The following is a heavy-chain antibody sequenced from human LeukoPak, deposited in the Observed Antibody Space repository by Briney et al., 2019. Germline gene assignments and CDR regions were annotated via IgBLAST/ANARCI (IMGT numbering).Heavy chain of an antibody. CDR1: GFTFSSYA. CDR3: AKERSGSYSN. Sequence: GGSLRLSCAASGFTFSSYAMSWVRQASGKGLEWVSGISWNSGSIGYADSVKGRFTISRDNAKNSLYLQMNSLRAEDTALYYCAKERSGSYSNWGQGTLVTVSS. V-gene: IGHV3-9*01. D-gene: IGHD3-10*01. J-gene: IGHJ4*02. CDR2: ISWNSGSI.